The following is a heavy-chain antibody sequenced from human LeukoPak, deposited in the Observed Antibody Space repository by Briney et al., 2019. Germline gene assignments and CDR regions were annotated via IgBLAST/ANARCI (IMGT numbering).Heavy chain of an antibody. V-gene: IGHV4-59*08. CDR3: ARHGGGYNLWYFDY. D-gene: IGHD5-24*01. J-gene: IGHJ4*02. CDR2: IYYSGST. CDR1: GGSISSYY. Sequence: SETLSLTCTVSGGSISSYYWSWIRQPPGKGLEWIGYIYYSGSTNYNPSLKSGVTISVDTSKNQFSLKLSSVTAADTAVYYCARHGGGYNLWYFDYWGQGTLVTVSS.